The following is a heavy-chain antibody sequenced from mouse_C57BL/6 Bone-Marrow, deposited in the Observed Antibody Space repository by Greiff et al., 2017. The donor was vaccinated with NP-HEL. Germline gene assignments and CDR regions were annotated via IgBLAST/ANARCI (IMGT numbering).Heavy chain of an antibody. Sequence: EVMLVESGGGLVKPGGSLKLSCAASGFTFSDYGMHWVRQAPEKGLEWVAYISSGSSTIYYADTVKGRFTISRDNAKNTLFLQMTSLRSEDTAMYYCARILTGDFDYWGQGTTLTVSS. J-gene: IGHJ2*01. CDR3: ARILTGDFDY. D-gene: IGHD2-13*01. CDR1: GFTFSDYG. V-gene: IGHV5-17*01. CDR2: ISSGSSTI.